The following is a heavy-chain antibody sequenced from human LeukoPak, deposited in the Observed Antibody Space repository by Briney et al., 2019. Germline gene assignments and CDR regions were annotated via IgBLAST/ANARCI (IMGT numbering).Heavy chain of an antibody. D-gene: IGHD3-10*01. CDR2: IYYSGST. V-gene: IGHV4-61*08. J-gene: IGHJ4*02. CDR3: ARHGSGSYWVY. CDR1: GGSISSGGYY. Sequence: PSETLSLTCTVSGGSISSGGYYWSWIRQHPGKGLEWIGYIYYSGSTNYNPSLKSRVTISVDTSKNQFSLKLSSVTAADTAVYYCARHGSGSYWVYWGQGTLVTVSS.